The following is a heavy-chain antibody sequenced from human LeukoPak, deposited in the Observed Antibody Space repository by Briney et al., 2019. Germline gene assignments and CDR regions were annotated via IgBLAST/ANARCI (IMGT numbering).Heavy chain of an antibody. CDR1: GDSISSYY. CDR2: IYYSGTT. D-gene: IGHD5-18*01. J-gene: IGHJ5*02. Sequence: SETLSLTCTVSGDSISSYYWNWIRQSPGKGLEWIGYIYYSGTTNYNPSLKSRVTISIDTSKNQFSLKVRSVTAADTAVYYCARVVSYGYFDPWGQGTLVTVSS. V-gene: IGHV4-59*01. CDR3: ARVVSYGYFDP.